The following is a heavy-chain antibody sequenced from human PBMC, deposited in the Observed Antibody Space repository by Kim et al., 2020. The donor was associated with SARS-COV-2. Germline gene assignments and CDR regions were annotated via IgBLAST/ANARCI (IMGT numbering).Heavy chain of an antibody. Sequence: GGSLRLSCAASGFTFSSYGMHWVRQAPGKGLEWVAVISYDGSNKYYADSVKGRFTISRDNSKNTLYLQMNSLRAEDTAVYYCAKDSSYGYSGLSLNTDDAFGTWGHETMVTVSS. CDR3: AKDSSYGYSGLSLNTDDAFGT. D-gene: IGHD5-18*01. CDR2: ISYDGSNK. CDR1: GFTFSSYG. J-gene: IGHJ3*02. V-gene: IGHV3-30*18.